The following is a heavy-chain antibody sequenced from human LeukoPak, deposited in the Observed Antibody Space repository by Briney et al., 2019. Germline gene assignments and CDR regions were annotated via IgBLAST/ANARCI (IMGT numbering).Heavy chain of an antibody. V-gene: IGHV1-18*04. J-gene: IGHJ4*02. CDR2: ISGYNGNT. Sequence: ASVKVSCKASGYTFTDYFMNWVRQAPGQGLEWMGWISGYNGNTNYAQQKLQGRVTMTTDTSTSTAYMELRSLRSDDTAVYYCARDLKRGYSSGRYSWGTGSSNDYWGQGTLVTVSS. CDR1: GYTFTDYF. D-gene: IGHD6-19*01. CDR3: ARDLKRGYSSGRYSWGTGSSNDY.